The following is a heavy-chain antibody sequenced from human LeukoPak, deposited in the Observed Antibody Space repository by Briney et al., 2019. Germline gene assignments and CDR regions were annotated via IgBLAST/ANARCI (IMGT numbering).Heavy chain of an antibody. CDR3: ATDRHFNPEYYFDY. D-gene: IGHD1-14*01. J-gene: IGHJ4*02. CDR2: ISSSSGTI. Sequence: GGSLRLSCAASGFTFSSYSMNWVRQAPGKGLEWVSYISSSSGTIYYADSVKGRFTISRDNAKNSLYLQMNSLRAEDTAVYYCATDRHFNPEYYFDYWGQGTLVTVSS. V-gene: IGHV3-48*01. CDR1: GFTFSSYS.